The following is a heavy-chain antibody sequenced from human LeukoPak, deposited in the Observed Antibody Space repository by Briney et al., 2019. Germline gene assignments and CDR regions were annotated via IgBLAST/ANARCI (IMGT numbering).Heavy chain of an antibody. CDR2: IKQDGSGK. D-gene: IGHD3-3*01. CDR3: ATYRLLDY. Sequence: PGGSLRLSCAVSGFTFSNYWMSWVRQAPGKGLEWVAYIKQDGSGKYYVDSVKGRFTISRDNAKNSLYLQMNSLRAEDTAVYYCATYRLLDYWGQGTLVTVSS. J-gene: IGHJ4*02. CDR1: GFTFSNYW. V-gene: IGHV3-7*03.